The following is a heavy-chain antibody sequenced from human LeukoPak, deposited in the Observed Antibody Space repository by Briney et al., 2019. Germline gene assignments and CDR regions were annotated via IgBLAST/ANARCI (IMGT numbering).Heavy chain of an antibody. CDR3: ARGGRPGIQFRGFGMDV. CDR2: VSYDGGNK. CDR1: GFTFSGYA. J-gene: IGHJ6*04. D-gene: IGHD6-13*01. V-gene: IGHV3-30*04. Sequence: GGSLRLSCAASGFTFSGYAMHWVRQAPGKGLEWVAIVSYDGGNKYYADSVKGRFTISRDNSINTLYLQVSSLRAEDTAVYYCARGGRPGIQFRGFGMDVWGKGTTVTVSS.